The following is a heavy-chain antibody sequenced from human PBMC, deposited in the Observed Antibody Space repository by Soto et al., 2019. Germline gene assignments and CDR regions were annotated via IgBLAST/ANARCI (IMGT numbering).Heavy chain of an antibody. CDR1: GFPFSDYF. J-gene: IGHJ4*02. D-gene: IGHD3-22*01. Sequence: QVQLVESGGDLVKPGGSLRLSCAASGFPFSDYFMSWIRQAPGKGLEWVSYIGSSGTTVFYADSVKGRFTISRDNAKNSLYLQMNSLRVEETAVYYCARGRPITTNNTVWYSDYWGQGTLVTVSS. V-gene: IGHV3-11*01. CDR3: ARGRPITTNNTVWYSDY. CDR2: IGSSGTTV.